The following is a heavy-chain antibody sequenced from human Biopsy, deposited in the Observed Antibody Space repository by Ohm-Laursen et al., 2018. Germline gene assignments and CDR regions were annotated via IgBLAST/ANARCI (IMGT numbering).Heavy chain of an antibody. Sequence: GTLSLTCEVYGKTFSDYYWSWIRQPPGKGLEWIGEINQSGSTKYNPSLKRRATLSADSYNSQFPLRLTSVTAADTAIYYCARGSGYFKLDVWGQGTTVTVSS. CDR1: GKTFSDYY. D-gene: IGHD5-12*01. CDR3: ARGSGYFKLDV. CDR2: INQSGST. J-gene: IGHJ6*02. V-gene: IGHV4-34*01.